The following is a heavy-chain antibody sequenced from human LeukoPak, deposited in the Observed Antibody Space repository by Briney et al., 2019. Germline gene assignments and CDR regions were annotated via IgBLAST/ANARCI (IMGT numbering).Heavy chain of an antibody. J-gene: IGHJ6*03. CDR3: ARGRRGLRFLEWSTNYYYYMDV. V-gene: IGHV4-39*07. CDR1: GGSINNINYY. Sequence: SETLSLTCTVSGGSINNINYYWGWIRQPPGKGLEWIGNIYYSGPTYYNPSLKSRVTISIDTSRNQFSLKLSSVTAADTAVYYCARGRRGLRFLEWSTNYYYYMDVWGKGTTVTVSS. D-gene: IGHD3-3*01. CDR2: IYYSGPT.